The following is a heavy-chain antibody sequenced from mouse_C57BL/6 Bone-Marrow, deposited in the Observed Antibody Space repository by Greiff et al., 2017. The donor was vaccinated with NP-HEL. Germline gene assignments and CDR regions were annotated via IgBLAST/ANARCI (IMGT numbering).Heavy chain of an antibody. CDR1: GYTFTSYW. V-gene: IGHV1-64*01. CDR3: ARRGYGSSYDWYFDV. Sequence: VQLQQPGAELVKPGASVKLSCKASGYTFTSYWMHWVKQRPGQGLEWIGIIHPNSGSTNYNEKFKSKATLTVDKSSSTAYMQLSSLTSEDSAVYYCARRGYGSSYDWYFDVWGTGTTVTVSS. D-gene: IGHD1-1*01. CDR2: IHPNSGST. J-gene: IGHJ1*03.